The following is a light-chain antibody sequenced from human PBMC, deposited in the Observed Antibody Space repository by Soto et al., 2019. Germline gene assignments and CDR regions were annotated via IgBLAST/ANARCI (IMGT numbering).Light chain of an antibody. Sequence: QSALTQPPSASGTPGQRVSISCSGNSSNIGSNTVNWYHQLPGTAPTLLIKSNNQRPSGIPDRFSGSKSGTSATLGITGLQTGDEADYYCGAWDNSLSVVVFGGGTQLTV. CDR3: GAWDNSLSVVV. CDR2: SNN. CDR1: SSNIGSNT. V-gene: IGLV1-44*01. J-gene: IGLJ2*01.